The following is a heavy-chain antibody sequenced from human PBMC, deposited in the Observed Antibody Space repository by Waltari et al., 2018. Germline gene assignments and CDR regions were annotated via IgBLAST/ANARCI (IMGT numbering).Heavy chain of an antibody. CDR1: GDSIRSNYY. CDR2: MWHGGST. D-gene: IGHD6-19*01. J-gene: IGHJ4*02. V-gene: IGHV4-38-2*02. CDR3: ARNSSGWSFDS. Sequence: QVQLQESGPGLVKPSETLSVTCTVSGDSIRSNYYWGWIRQPPGKGLEWIGTMWHGGSTYETPSLKSRVSISMDTSKNQCSLKLNSVTAADTAVYYCARNSSGWSFDSWGQGTLVTVAS.